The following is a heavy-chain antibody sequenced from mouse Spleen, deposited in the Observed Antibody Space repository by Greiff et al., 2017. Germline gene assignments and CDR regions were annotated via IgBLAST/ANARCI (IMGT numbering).Heavy chain of an antibody. V-gene: IGHV1-15*01. CDR1: GYTFTDYE. J-gene: IGHJ3*01. Sequence: VKLQESGAELVRPGASVTLSCKASGYTFTDYEMHWVKQTPVHGLEWIGAIDPETGGTAYNQKFKGKAILTADKSSSTAYMELRSLTSEDSAVYYCTREGPRDYDWFAYWGQGTLVTVSA. D-gene: IGHD2-4*01. CDR3: TREGPRDYDWFAY. CDR2: IDPETGGT.